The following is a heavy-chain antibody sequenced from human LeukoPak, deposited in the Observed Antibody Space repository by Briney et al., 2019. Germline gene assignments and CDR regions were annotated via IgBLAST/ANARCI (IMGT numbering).Heavy chain of an antibody. CDR1: GGSISNYY. Sequence: SETLSLTCTVSGGSISNYYWSWIRQSAGKGLEWIGRIYTSGTTHYNPSLKSRVTMSVDTSKNQFSLKLSSVTAADTAVYYCAREGATMVRGVIIGGYLDYWGQGTLVTVSS. V-gene: IGHV4-4*07. CDR3: AREGATMVRGVIIGGYLDY. CDR2: IYTSGTT. D-gene: IGHD3-10*01. J-gene: IGHJ4*02.